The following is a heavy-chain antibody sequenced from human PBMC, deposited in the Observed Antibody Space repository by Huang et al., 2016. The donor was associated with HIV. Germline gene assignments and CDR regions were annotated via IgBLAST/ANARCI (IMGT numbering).Heavy chain of an antibody. CDR2: IFSNDEQ. J-gene: IGHJ3*02. D-gene: IGHD3-10*01. CDR1: GFSLSNARMG. V-gene: IGHV2-26*01. Sequence: QVTLKESGPVLVKPTETLTLTCTVSGFSLSNARMGVSWIRQPPGKALEWLAHIFSNDEQSYSTSLKSRPTISKDTSKSQLVLTLTNMYPVDTATYYCARLRFGELVGAFDIWGQGTMVTVSS. CDR3: ARLRFGELVGAFDI.